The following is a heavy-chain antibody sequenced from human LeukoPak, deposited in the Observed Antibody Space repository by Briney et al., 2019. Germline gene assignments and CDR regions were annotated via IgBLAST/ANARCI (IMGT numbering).Heavy chain of an antibody. J-gene: IGHJ3*02. Sequence: GGSLRLSCAAFGFTFSSHGMHWVRQAPGKGLEWVAFIQDNERNIYYADSVNGRFTISRDNSKNRLYLQMNSLRTEDTAVYYCANELWSGPSDAFDIWGRGTMVTVSS. CDR3: ANELWSGPSDAFDI. CDR2: IQDNERNI. V-gene: IGHV3-30*02. D-gene: IGHD3-3*01. CDR1: GFTFSSHG.